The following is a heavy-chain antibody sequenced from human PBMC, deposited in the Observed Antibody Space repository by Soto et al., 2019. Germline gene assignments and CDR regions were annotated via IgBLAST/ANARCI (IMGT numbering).Heavy chain of an antibody. Sequence: EVQLVESGGGLVQPGGSLRLTCAASGFTLSGYWMSWVRQPPGRGPEWVANVKEDGSDKNYVDSVKGRFTISRDNAEKSLYLQMNSLRVEETGVYYCARGGGNFDQWGQGTLVIVSS. V-gene: IGHV3-7*04. J-gene: IGHJ4*02. CDR3: ARGGGNFDQ. CDR2: VKEDGSDK. D-gene: IGHD3-16*01. CDR1: GFTLSGYW.